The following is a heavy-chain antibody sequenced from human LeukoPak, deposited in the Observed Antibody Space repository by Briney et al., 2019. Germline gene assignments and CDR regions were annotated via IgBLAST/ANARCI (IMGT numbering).Heavy chain of an antibody. D-gene: IGHD2-21*02. CDR2: IIPIFGTA. V-gene: IGHV1-69*13. J-gene: IGHJ4*02. CDR3: ASIVVVTAIGKGGY. CDR1: GGTFSSYA. Sequence: SVKVSFTASGGTFSSYAISWVRQAPGQGLEWMGGIIPIFGTANCAQKFQGRVTITADESTSTAYMELSSLRSEDTAVYYCASIVVVTAIGKGGYWGQGTLVTVSS.